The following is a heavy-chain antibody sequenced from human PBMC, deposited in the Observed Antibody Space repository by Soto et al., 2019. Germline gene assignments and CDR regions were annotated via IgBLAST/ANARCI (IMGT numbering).Heavy chain of an antibody. D-gene: IGHD3-22*01. CDR1: GGTFTSYT. J-gene: IGHJ2*01. CDR3: ASQPDRYYYDTSGYWYFDL. V-gene: IGHV1-69*02. Sequence: QVQLVQSGAEVKRPGSSVKVSCQASGGTFTSYTISWVRQAPGKGLEWMGRIIPIFSIANYAQKFQGRVTLTADKSTSTVYMELSSLRSEDTAVYYCASQPDRYYYDTSGYWYFDLWGRGTLVTVSS. CDR2: IIPIFSIA.